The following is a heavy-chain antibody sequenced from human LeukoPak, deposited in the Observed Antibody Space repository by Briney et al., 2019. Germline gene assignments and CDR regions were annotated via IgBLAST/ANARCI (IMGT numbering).Heavy chain of an antibody. D-gene: IGHD2-2*01. CDR2: ISSNGGST. J-gene: IGHJ3*02. CDR3: ARSRAIVVVPAAMIDKAFDI. Sequence: GGSLRLSCAASGFTFSSYAMHWVRQAPGKGLEYVSAISSNGGSTYYANSVKGRFTISRDNSKNTLYLQMGSLRAEDMAVYYCARSRAIVVVPAAMIDKAFDIWGQGTMVTVSS. V-gene: IGHV3-64*01. CDR1: GFTFSSYA.